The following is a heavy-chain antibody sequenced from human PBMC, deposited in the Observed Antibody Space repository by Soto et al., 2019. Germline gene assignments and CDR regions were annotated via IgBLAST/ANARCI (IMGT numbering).Heavy chain of an antibody. CDR1: GFTFSNYA. J-gene: IGHJ4*02. CDR3: AKGDGNYYGSGSYYDF. CDR2: ITASGGST. V-gene: IGHV3-23*01. Sequence: EVQLLESGGGLVQPGGSLRLSCAASGFTFSNYAMSWVRQAPGKGLEWVSVITASGGSTYYADSVKGRFTISRDNSKTTLYLQVNSLRAEDTALYYCAKGDGNYYGSGSYYDFRGQGTLVTVSS. D-gene: IGHD3-10*01.